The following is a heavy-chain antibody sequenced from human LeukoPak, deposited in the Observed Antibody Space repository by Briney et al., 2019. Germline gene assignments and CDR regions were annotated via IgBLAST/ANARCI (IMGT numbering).Heavy chain of an antibody. CDR3: ARMQLFGLGNYYYYYMDV. J-gene: IGHJ6*03. V-gene: IGHV3-21*01. D-gene: IGHD3/OR15-3a*01. Sequence: GGSLRLSCATSGFTFSTYTMNWVRQAPGKGLEWVSSISASSTYIYYADSVKGRFTISRDYAKNSLYLQMNSLTAEDTALYYCARMQLFGLGNYYYYYMDVWGKGTTVTVSS. CDR2: ISASSTYI. CDR1: GFTFSTYT.